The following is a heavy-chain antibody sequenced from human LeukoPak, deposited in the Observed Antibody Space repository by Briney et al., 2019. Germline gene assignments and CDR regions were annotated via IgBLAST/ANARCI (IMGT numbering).Heavy chain of an antibody. CDR1: GGSFSGYY. CDR3: ARKRRGSGGSVED. Sequence: PSETLSLTCAVYGGSFSGYYWSWIRQPPGKGLEWIGEINHSGSTNYNPSLKSRVTISVDTSKNQFSLKLSSVTAADTAVYYCARKRRGSGGSVEDWGQGTQVTVSS. V-gene: IGHV4-34*01. CDR2: INHSGST. J-gene: IGHJ4*02. D-gene: IGHD6-19*01.